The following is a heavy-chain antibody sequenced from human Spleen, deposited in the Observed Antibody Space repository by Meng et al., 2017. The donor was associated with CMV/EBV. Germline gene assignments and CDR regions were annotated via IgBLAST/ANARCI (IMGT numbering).Heavy chain of an antibody. CDR2: IYYSGTT. Sequence: SIRSTMYYWGWIRQPPGKGLQWIGSIYYSGTTYYNVSLKSRVTISIDTFKNHFSLKINSVTAADTAVYYCARDCRSSSCYGIERLDPWGQGTLVTVSS. D-gene: IGHD2-2*01. J-gene: IGHJ5*02. CDR1: SIRSTMYY. CDR3: ARDCRSSSCYGIERLDP. V-gene: IGHV4-39*07.